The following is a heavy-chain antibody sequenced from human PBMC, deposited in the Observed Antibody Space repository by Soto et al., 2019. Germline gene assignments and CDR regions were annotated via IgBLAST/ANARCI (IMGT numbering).Heavy chain of an antibody. CDR3: ARDLGIAAAGTRGYYYYGMDV. D-gene: IGHD6-13*01. V-gene: IGHV4-31*03. Sequence: QVQLQESGPGLVKPSQTLSLTCTVSGGSISSGGYYWSWIRQHPGKGLEWIGYIYYSGSTYYNPSLRSRITISVDPSKNQFSLKLSSVTAADTAVYYCARDLGIAAAGTRGYYYYGMDVWGQGTTVTVSS. CDR1: GGSISSGGYY. J-gene: IGHJ6*02. CDR2: IYYSGST.